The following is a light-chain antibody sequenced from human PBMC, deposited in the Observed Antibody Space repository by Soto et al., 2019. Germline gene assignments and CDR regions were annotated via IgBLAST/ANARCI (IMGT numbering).Light chain of an antibody. Sequence: IQMTQSASTLSASVGDRVTITCRASQSISSWLAWYQQKPGKAPKLLIYKASSLESGVPSRFSGSGSGTEFTLTISSLQPDDFATYYCQQYNSCGTFGQGTRLEIK. CDR1: QSISSW. CDR2: KAS. J-gene: IGKJ5*01. V-gene: IGKV1-5*03. CDR3: QQYNSCGT.